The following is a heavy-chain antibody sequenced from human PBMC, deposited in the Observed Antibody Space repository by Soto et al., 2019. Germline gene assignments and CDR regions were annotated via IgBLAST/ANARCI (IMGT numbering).Heavy chain of an antibody. Sequence: PSETQSLTCTVSGGTIRSYDWSWVRQPPGKGLEWIGHISYSGSTTHNPSLKSRATISVDTPKNQFSLKLTSVTAADTAVYYCARSYGGYPWPLDYWGQGTLVTVSS. V-gene: IGHV4-59*08. J-gene: IGHJ4*02. D-gene: IGHD5-12*01. CDR1: GGTIRSYD. CDR3: ARSYGGYPWPLDY. CDR2: ISYSGST.